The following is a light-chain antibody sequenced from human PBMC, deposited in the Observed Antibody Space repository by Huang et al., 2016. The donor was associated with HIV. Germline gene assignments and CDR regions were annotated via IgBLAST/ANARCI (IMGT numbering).Light chain of an antibody. Sequence: VMTQSPATLSVSPGERATLSCRASENILRNLAWYQKRPGQPPRLLIYGASVRLTGIPDRFSGSGSGTEFSLTISSLQSGDFAVYYCQQYNKWPPYTYGQGTKLEIK. CDR3: QQYNKWPPYT. V-gene: IGKV3-15*01. J-gene: IGKJ2*01. CDR1: ENILRN. CDR2: GAS.